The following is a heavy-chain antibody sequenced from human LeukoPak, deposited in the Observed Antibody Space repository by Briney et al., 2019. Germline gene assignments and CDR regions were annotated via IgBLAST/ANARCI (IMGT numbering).Heavy chain of an antibody. J-gene: IGHJ3*02. CDR3: ARIRGSSRYLYRSDATDI. D-gene: IGHD2-15*01. V-gene: IGHV4-34*01. CDR2: INHSGST. CDR1: GGSFSGYY. Sequence: SETLSLTCAVYGGSFSGYYWSWIRQPPGKGLEWIGEINHSGSTNYNPSLKSRVTISVDTSKNQFSLKLSSVTAADTAVYYCARIRGSSRYLYRSDATDIWGQGKMVTASS.